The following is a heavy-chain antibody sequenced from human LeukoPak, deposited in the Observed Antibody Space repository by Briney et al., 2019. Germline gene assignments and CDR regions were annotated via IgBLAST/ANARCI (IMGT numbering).Heavy chain of an antibody. V-gene: IGHV4-30-2*01. CDR1: GGSISSGGYY. CDR2: IYHSGST. D-gene: IGHD1-14*01. J-gene: IGHJ4*02. Sequence: PSETLSLTCTVSGGSISSGGYYWSWIRQPPGKGLEWIGYIYHSGSTHYNPSLKSRVTISVDRSKNQFSLKLSSVTAADTAVYYCARADGSLVPFDYWGQGTLVTVSS. CDR3: ARADGSLVPFDY.